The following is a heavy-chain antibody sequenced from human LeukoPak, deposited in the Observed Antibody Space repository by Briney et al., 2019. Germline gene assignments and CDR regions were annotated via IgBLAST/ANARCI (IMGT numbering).Heavy chain of an antibody. CDR3: AKAAVPRYYFYYMDV. V-gene: IGHV3-23*01. D-gene: IGHD4-17*01. Sequence: PPGGSLRLSCAASGFTFRKYGMNWVRQVPGKGLEWVAAISDSGGSTYYADSVKGRFTISRDNSKNTLYLQMNSLRAEDTAMYYCAKAAVPRYYFYYMDVWGKGTTVTVSS. J-gene: IGHJ6*03. CDR1: GFTFRKYG. CDR2: ISDSGGST.